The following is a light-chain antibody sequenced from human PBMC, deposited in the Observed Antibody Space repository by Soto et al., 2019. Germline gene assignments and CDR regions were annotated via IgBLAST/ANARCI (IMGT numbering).Light chain of an antibody. CDR2: ATS. CDR3: KKYNSFPLT. Sequence: DIQMTQSPSSLSASVGDRVTITCRASQGISIYLAWYQQKPGSVPNLLIYATSTLQSGVPSRFSGSGSGTDFTLTIDSLQPKDVATYYCKKYNSFPLTFGGGTKVGIK. J-gene: IGKJ4*01. V-gene: IGKV1-27*01. CDR1: QGISIY.